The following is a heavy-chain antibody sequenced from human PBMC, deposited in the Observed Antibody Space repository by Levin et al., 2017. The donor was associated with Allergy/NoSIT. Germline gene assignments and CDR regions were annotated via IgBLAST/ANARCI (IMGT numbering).Heavy chain of an antibody. J-gene: IGHJ4*02. Sequence: GESLKISCPGSGYSFTTYWIVWVRQMPGKGLEWMGIIYPGDSDTRYSPSFQGQVIISADKSISTAYLQWSSLKASDTAMYYCARRAYSQEYFDYWGQGTLVTVSS. D-gene: IGHD6-13*01. CDR3: ARRAYSQEYFDY. CDR2: IYPGDSDT. V-gene: IGHV5-51*01. CDR1: GYSFTTYW.